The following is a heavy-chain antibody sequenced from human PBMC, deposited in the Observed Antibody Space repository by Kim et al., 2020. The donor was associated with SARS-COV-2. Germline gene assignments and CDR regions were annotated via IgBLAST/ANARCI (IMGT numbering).Heavy chain of an antibody. D-gene: IGHD3-3*01. CDR2: TSPDGSDT. V-gene: IGHV3-74*01. CDR3: VRGTLITSGADY. Sequence: GGSLRLSCAPSGFTFSDYWMHWVRQAPGKGLVWVSRTSPDGSDTVYAGSVKGRFTMSRDNTKNTLYLQMNSLSAEDTAVYYCVRGTLITSGADYWGQGTL. J-gene: IGHJ4*02. CDR1: GFTFSDYW.